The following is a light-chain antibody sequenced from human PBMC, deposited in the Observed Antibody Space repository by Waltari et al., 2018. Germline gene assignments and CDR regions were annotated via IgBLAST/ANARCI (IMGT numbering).Light chain of an antibody. CDR2: GEN. CDR3: NSRDSRSRTLV. CDR1: SLSYYY. J-gene: IGLJ1*01. Sequence: SSELSHDPVVSVALGQTVRITCQGDSLSYYYANWYHQQPGPAPVPVMHGENNRPSWVLARCSCAYSATTASSIITAAHAEDEGDYYCNSRDSRSRTLVFGTGTKVTVL. V-gene: IGLV3-19*01.